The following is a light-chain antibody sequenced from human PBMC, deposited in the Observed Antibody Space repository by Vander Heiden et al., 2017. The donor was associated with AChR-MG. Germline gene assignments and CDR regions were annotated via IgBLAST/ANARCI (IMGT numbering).Light chain of an antibody. Sequence: SYKLTQPPSVSVSPGQTATITCSGDNLGDKYVSRYQQKPAHPPLRGIYQKDKRPSGIPDRVSASNSGTNATLTIRGTQSVDDADVFCQAWDSSSNGVFGGGTKLTVL. CDR3: QAWDSSSNGV. J-gene: IGLJ3*02. CDR2: QKD. CDR1: NLGDKY. V-gene: IGLV3-1*01.